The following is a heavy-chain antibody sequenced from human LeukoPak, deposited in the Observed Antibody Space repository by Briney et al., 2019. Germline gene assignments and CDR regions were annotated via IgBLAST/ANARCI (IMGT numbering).Heavy chain of an antibody. D-gene: IGHD6-19*01. CDR1: GGSISSYY. J-gene: IGHJ3*02. V-gene: IGHV4-59*08. CDR2: IYYSGST. CDR3: ARHRQSGGGWYHQSNDAFDI. Sequence: SETLSLTCTVSGGSISSYYWSWIRQPPGKGLEWIGYIYYSGSTNYNPSLKSRVTISVDTSKNQFSLKLSSVTAADTAVYYCARHRQSGGGWYHQSNDAFDIWGQGTMVTVSS.